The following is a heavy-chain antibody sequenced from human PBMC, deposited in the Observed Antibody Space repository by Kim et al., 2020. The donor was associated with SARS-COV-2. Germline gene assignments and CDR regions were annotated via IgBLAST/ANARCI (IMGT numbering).Heavy chain of an antibody. CDR3: ARGVYCSGGSCYFDY. V-gene: IGHV1-69*04. D-gene: IGHD2-15*01. Sequence: QKCQGRVTITADKSTSTAYMELSSLRSEDTAVYYCARGVYCSGGSCYFDYWGQGTLVTVSS. J-gene: IGHJ4*02.